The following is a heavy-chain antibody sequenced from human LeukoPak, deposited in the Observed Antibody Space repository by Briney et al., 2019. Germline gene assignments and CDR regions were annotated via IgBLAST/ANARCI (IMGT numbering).Heavy chain of an antibody. CDR2: IYSGGSA. D-gene: IGHD1-26*01. V-gene: IGHV3-53*01. CDR3: ARDVVGATYFD. CDR1: GFTVSSNY. J-gene: IGHJ4*02. Sequence: GGSLRLSCAASGFTVSSNYMTWVRQAPGKGLEWVSIIYSGGSASYADSVKGRFTISRDNSKNTLYLQMNSLRAEDTAVYYCARDVVGATYFDWGQGTLVTVSS.